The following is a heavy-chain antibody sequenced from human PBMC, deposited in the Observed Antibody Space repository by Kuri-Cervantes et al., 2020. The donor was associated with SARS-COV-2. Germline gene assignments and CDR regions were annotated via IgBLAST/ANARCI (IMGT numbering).Heavy chain of an antibody. Sequence: GESLKISCAASGFTFDDYAMHWVRQAPGKGLVWVSRINSDGSSTSYADSVKGRFTISRDNAKNSLYLQMNSLRDEDTAVYYCARAGYSYGYVGYWGQGTLVTVSS. D-gene: IGHD5-18*01. CDR3: ARAGYSYGYVGY. CDR1: GFTFDDYA. CDR2: INSDGSST. J-gene: IGHJ4*02. V-gene: IGHV3-74*01.